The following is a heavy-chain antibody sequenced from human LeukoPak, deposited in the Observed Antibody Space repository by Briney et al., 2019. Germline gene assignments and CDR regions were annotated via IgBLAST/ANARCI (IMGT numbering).Heavy chain of an antibody. J-gene: IGHJ6*03. CDR1: GYTFTGYY. V-gene: IGHV1-69*13. CDR2: IIPIFGTA. CDR3: ARGNCSSTSCYGVEDYMDV. Sequence: SVKVSCKASGYTFTGYYMHWVRQAPGQGLEWMGGIIPIFGTANYAQKFQGRVTITADESTSTAYMELSSLRSEDTAVYYCARGNCSSTSCYGVEDYMDVWGKGTTVTISS. D-gene: IGHD2-2*01.